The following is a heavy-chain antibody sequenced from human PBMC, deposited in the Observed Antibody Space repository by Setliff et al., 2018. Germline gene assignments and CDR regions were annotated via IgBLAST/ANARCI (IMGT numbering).Heavy chain of an antibody. CDR1: GGSFSGYY. Sequence: TSETLSLTCAVYGGSFSGYYWSWIRQPPGKGLEWIGEINHSGSTNYNLSLKSRVTRSVDTSKNQFSLKLSSVTAADTAVYYCARGVYCSSTSCSPGLKWFDPWGQGTLVTVSS. CDR2: INHSGST. J-gene: IGHJ5*02. V-gene: IGHV4-34*01. CDR3: ARGVYCSSTSCSPGLKWFDP. D-gene: IGHD2-2*01.